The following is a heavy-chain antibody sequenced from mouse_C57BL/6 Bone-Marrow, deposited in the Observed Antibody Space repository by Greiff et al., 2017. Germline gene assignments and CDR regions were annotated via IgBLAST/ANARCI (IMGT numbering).Heavy chain of an antibody. CDR2: INPNNGGT. V-gene: IGHV1-26*01. CDR3: ARLDDYDGSYAMDY. D-gene: IGHD2-4*01. J-gene: IGHJ4*01. CDR1: GYTFTDYY. Sequence: EVQLQQSGPELVKPGASVKISCKASGYTFTDYYMNWVKQSHGKSLEWIGDINPNNGGTSYNQKFKGKATLTVDKSSSTAYMELRSLTSEDSAVYYCARLDDYDGSYAMDYWGQGTSVTVSS.